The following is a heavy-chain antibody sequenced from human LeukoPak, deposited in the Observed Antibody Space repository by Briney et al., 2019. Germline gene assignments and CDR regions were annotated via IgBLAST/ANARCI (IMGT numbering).Heavy chain of an antibody. CDR3: ATGGPHYYDSSGYYYED. V-gene: IGHV1-8*01. J-gene: IGHJ4*02. D-gene: IGHD3-22*01. CDR1: GYPFTSYN. CDR2: MNTNSGNT. Sequence: ASVKVSCKASGYPFTSYNVNWVRQATGQGLEWMGWMNTNSGNTGYSQNFQGRVTMTEDTSTDTAYMELSSLRSEDTAVYYCATGGPHYYDSSGYYYEDWGQGTLVTVSS.